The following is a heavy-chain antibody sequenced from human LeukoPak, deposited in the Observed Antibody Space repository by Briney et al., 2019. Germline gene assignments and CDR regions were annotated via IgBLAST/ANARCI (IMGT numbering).Heavy chain of an antibody. CDR2: IYYSGST. D-gene: IGHD3-10*01. Sequence: SETLSLTCTVSGGSISSGDYYWSWIRQPPGKGLEWIGYIYYSGSTYYNPSLKSRVTISVDTSKNQFSLKLSSVTAADTAVYCCARDRSMVRGVIMNWFDPWGQGTLVTVSS. CDR3: ARDRSMVRGVIMNWFDP. J-gene: IGHJ5*02. CDR1: GGSISSGDYY. V-gene: IGHV4-30-4*01.